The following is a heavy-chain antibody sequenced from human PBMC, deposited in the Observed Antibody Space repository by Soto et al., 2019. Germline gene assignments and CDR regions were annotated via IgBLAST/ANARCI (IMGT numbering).Heavy chain of an antibody. J-gene: IGHJ4*02. V-gene: IGHV3-30-3*01. Sequence: PGGPRRLSYRAAGFTFSRYATHWVRPAPGKGLEWVAVISYDGSKKYYADSVKGRFTISRDNSKNTLYLQMNSLRAEDTAVYYCARAYSSGWYDYWGQGTLVNVS. CDR3: ARAYSSGWYDY. D-gene: IGHD6-19*01. CDR2: ISYDGSKK. CDR1: GFTFSRYA.